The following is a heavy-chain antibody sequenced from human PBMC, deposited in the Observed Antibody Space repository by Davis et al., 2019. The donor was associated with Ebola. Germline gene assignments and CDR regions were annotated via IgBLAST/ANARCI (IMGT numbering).Heavy chain of an antibody. Sequence: AASVKVSCKASGSTFTSYAMHWVRQAPGQRLEWMGWINAGNGNTKYSQKFQGRVTITRDTSASTAYMELSSLRSKDTAVYYCARDGGGQDILTGYRYYHYYGMDVWGQGTTVTVSS. CDR1: GSTFTSYA. D-gene: IGHD3-9*01. CDR3: ARDGGGQDILTGYRYYHYYGMDV. J-gene: IGHJ6*02. V-gene: IGHV1-3*01. CDR2: INAGNGNT.